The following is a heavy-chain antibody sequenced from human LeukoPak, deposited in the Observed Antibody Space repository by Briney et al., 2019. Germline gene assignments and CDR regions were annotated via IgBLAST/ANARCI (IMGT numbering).Heavy chain of an antibody. D-gene: IGHD3-3*01. CDR2: IYYSGNT. V-gene: IGHV4-59*08. Sequence: PSETLSLTCTVSGGSISSYYWSWIRQPPGKGLEWIGCIYYSGNTNYNPSLKSRDSISVDTSKNQFSLKLSSVTAADTAVYYCARRTSGYYYYFDYWGQGTLVTVSS. J-gene: IGHJ4*02. CDR3: ARRTSGYYYYFDY. CDR1: GGSISSYY.